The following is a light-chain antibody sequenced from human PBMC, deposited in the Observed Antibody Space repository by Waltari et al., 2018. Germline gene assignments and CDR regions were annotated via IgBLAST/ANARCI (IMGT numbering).Light chain of an antibody. CDR1: ESVSRA. Sequence: EIALTQSPGTLSLSAGDRATVSCRASESVSRALAWYQQKPGQAPRLLIYGASTRATGIQDRFSGSGSGTDFSLTISRLEPDDFAVYYCQHYLRLPVTFGQGTTVEI. J-gene: IGKJ1*01. V-gene: IGKV3-20*01. CDR3: QHYLRLPVT. CDR2: GAS.